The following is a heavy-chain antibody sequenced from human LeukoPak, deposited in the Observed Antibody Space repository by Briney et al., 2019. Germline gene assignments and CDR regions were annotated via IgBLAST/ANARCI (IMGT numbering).Heavy chain of an antibody. Sequence: GGSLRLSCAASGFTFSSYAMSWVRQAPGKGLEWVSSISSSSTYIYYGDSVKGRFTISRDNTKNSLYLQMNSLRAEDTAVYYCARDHAQGWLSYAFDIWGQGTMVTVSS. CDR1: GFTFSSYA. D-gene: IGHD6-19*01. CDR3: ARDHAQGWLSYAFDI. J-gene: IGHJ3*02. CDR2: ISSSSTYI. V-gene: IGHV3-21*01.